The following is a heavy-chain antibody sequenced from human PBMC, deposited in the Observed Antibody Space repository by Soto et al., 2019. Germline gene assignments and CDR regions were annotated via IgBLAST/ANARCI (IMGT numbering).Heavy chain of an antibody. CDR1: GGTFYTYT. J-gene: IGHJ4*02. Sequence: QVQLVQSGAEVRKPGSSVQVSCKASGGTFYTYTFSWVRQAPGQGLEWMGSITPIHLTTNYAEKFQGRLTVTADGSTTTAYMERNSLTSEDTAVYYCARVPRYSFPTSADLDSWGQGTLVTVSS. V-gene: IGHV1-69*11. D-gene: IGHD5-18*01. CDR3: ARVPRYSFPTSADLDS. CDR2: ITPIHLTT.